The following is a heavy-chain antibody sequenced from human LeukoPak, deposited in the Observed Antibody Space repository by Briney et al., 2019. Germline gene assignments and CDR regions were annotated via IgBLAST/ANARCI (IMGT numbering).Heavy chain of an antibody. J-gene: IGHJ4*02. Sequence: GGSLRLSCAASGFTFSSYSMNWVRQAPGKGLEWVLSISSSSSHIYYADSVKGRFTISRDNAKNSLYLQMNSLRAEDTAVYYCARDLLGATTLYNYWGQGTLVTVSS. V-gene: IGHV3-21*01. CDR3: ARDLLGATTLYNY. CDR2: ISSSSSHI. CDR1: GFTFSSYS. D-gene: IGHD1-26*01.